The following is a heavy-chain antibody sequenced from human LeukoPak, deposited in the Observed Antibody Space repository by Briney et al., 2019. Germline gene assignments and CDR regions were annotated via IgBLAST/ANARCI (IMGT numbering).Heavy chain of an antibody. CDR2: IIPIFATT. Sequence: AVKVSCKAAGGTFSRYAISWVRQAPGQGLEWMGGIIPIFATTNYAQKVEGGVTITADGSTSTACMELSSLRSEDTAVYYCARGLGYWSGGSCPTDYRRQGTLPTVPS. D-gene: IGHD2-15*01. CDR3: ARGLGYWSGGSCPTDY. V-gene: IGHV1-69*13. CDR1: GGTFSRYA. J-gene: IGHJ4*02.